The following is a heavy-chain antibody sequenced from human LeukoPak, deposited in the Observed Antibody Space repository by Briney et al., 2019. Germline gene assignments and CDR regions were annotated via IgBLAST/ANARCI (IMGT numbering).Heavy chain of an antibody. J-gene: IGHJ6*02. V-gene: IGHV3-74*01. CDR1: GFTFSSYW. CDR3: ARDMVVVVPAAIHYYGMDV. Sequence: GGSLRLSCAASGFTFSSYWMHWVRQAPGKGLVWVSRINGDGSSTSYADSVKGRFTISRDNAKNSLYLQMNSLRAEDTAVYYCARDMVVVVPAAIHYYGMDVWGQGTTVTVSS. CDR2: INGDGSST. D-gene: IGHD2-2*01.